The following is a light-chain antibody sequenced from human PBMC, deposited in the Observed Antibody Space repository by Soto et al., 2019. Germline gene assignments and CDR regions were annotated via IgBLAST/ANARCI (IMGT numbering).Light chain of an antibody. J-gene: IGKJ1*01. V-gene: IGKV3-11*01. CDR2: DAS. Sequence: EIVLTQSPATLSLSPGERATLSCRASQSVSSYFAWYQQKPGQAPRLLIYDASNRATGMPARFSGRGSGTNYPLAISSLEPDDFAVYYCQQRGNWPVTFGQGTRVDIK. CDR3: QQRGNWPVT. CDR1: QSVSSY.